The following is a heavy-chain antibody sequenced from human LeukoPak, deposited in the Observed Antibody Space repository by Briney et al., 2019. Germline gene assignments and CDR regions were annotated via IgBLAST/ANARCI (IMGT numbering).Heavy chain of an antibody. D-gene: IGHD2-15*01. CDR3: ASLYCSGGSCYSHNYYYHYMDV. J-gene: IGHJ6*03. Sequence: SETLSLTCTVSGYSISSGYYWGWIRQPPGKGLEWIGSIYHSGSTYYNPSLKSRVTISVDTSKNQFSLKLSSVTAADTAVYYCASLYCSGGSCYSHNYYYHYMDVWGKGTTVTVSS. V-gene: IGHV4-38-2*02. CDR1: GYSISSGYY. CDR2: IYHSGST.